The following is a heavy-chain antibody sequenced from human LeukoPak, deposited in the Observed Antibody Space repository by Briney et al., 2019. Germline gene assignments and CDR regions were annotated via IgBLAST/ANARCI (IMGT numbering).Heavy chain of an antibody. CDR1: VFTFSNYN. CDR3: ARDPPSFQH. Sequence: PGGSLRLSCAASVFTFSNYNMNWVRQAPGKGLEWVSSISSTSYYIYYADSVKGRFTISRDNAKNSLYLQMNSLRAEDTAVYYCARDPPSFQHWGQGTLVTVSS. J-gene: IGHJ1*01. CDR2: ISSTSYYI. V-gene: IGHV3-21*01.